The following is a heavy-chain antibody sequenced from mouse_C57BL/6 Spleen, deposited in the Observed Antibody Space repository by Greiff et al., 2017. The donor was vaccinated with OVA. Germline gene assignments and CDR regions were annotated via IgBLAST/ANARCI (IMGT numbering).Heavy chain of an antibody. Sequence: EVQLQQSGPELVKPGASVKISCKASGYTFTDYYMNWVKQSPGKGLEWIGDINPNNGGTSYNQKFKGKATLTVDKSSSTAYLELRSLTSADSAVYCCANDSDDAYWGKGTLVTVSA. V-gene: IGHV1-26*01. CDR3: ANDSDDAY. J-gene: IGHJ3*01. D-gene: IGHD2-12*01. CDR2: INPNNGGT. CDR1: GYTFTDYY.